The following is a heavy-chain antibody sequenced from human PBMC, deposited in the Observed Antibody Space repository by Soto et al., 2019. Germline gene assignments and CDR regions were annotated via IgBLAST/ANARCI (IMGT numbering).Heavy chain of an antibody. J-gene: IGHJ3*02. V-gene: IGHV4-31*03. CDR3: AREGWYYDILTAHDAFDI. CDR2: IYYSGST. D-gene: IGHD3-9*01. Sequence: QVQLQESGPGLVKPSQTLSLTCTVSGGSISSGGYYWSWIRQHPGKGLEWIGYIYYSGSTYYNPSLMSRVTISVDTSKNQFSLKLSAVTAADTAVYYCAREGWYYDILTAHDAFDIWGQGTMVTVSS. CDR1: GGSISSGGYY.